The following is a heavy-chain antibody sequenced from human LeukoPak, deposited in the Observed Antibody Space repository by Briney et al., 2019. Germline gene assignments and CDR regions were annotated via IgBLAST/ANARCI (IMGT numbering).Heavy chain of an antibody. Sequence: PSETLSLTCAVYGGSFSGYYWSWIRQPPGKGLEWIGKINHSGSTNYNPSLKSRVTISVDTSKNQFSLKLSSVTAADTAVYYCASAVVSSTTRFDYWGQGTLVTVSS. J-gene: IGHJ4*02. V-gene: IGHV4-34*01. CDR2: INHSGST. D-gene: IGHD6-19*01. CDR1: GGSFSGYY. CDR3: ASAVVSSTTRFDY.